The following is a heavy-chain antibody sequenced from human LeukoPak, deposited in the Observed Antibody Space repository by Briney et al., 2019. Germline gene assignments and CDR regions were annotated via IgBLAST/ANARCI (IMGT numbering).Heavy chain of an antibody. J-gene: IGHJ4*02. CDR3: ARVGSGWTLDY. V-gene: IGHV3-21*01. CDR1: GFTFSSYA. CDR2: ISSSSSYI. Sequence: GGSLRLSCAASGFTFSSYAMSWVRQAPGKGLEWVSSISSSSSYIYYADSVKGRFTISRDNAKNSLYLQMNSLRAEDTAVYYCARVGSGWTLDYWGQGTLVTVSS. D-gene: IGHD6-19*01.